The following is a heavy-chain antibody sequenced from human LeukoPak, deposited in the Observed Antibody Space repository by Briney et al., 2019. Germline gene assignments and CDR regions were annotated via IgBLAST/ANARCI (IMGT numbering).Heavy chain of an antibody. V-gene: IGHV3-23*01. CDR1: GFSFGSYA. CDR2: ISGSGGST. J-gene: IGHJ4*02. Sequence: GGSLRLSCAASGFSFGSYAMSWVRQAPGKGLEWVATISGSGGSTYYAESVEGRFTISRDNSKNILYLQMNSLRVEDMAVYYCAKDLIRLGETAWAGSPYWGQGTLVTVSP. CDR3: AKDLIRLGETAWAGSPY. D-gene: IGHD5-18*01.